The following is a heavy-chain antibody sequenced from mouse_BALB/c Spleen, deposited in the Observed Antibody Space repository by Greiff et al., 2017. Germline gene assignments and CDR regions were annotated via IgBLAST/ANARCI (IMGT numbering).Heavy chain of an antibody. V-gene: IGHV1-82*01. Sequence: QVQLQQSGPELVKPGASVKISCKASGYAFSSSWMNWVKQRPGQGLEWIGRIYPGDGDTNYNGKFKGKATLTADKSSSTAYMQLSSLTSVDSAVYFCARSRLFVYAMDYWGQGTSVTVSS. CDR1: GYAFSSSW. D-gene: IGHD1-1*01. CDR2: IYPGDGDT. CDR3: ARSRLFVYAMDY. J-gene: IGHJ4*01.